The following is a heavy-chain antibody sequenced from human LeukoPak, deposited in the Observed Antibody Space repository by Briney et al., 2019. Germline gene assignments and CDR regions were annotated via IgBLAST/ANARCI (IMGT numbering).Heavy chain of an antibody. V-gene: IGHV4-39*01. CDR2: IYYSGST. CDR3: ARPQSGYSSSWYVY. D-gene: IGHD6-13*01. CDR1: GGSISSSSYY. Sequence: PSETLSLTSTVSGGSISSSSYYWGWIRQPPGKGLEWIGSIYYSGSTYYNPSLKSRVTISVDTSKNQFSLKLSSVTAADTAVYYCARPQSGYSSSWYVYWGQGTLVTVSS. J-gene: IGHJ4*02.